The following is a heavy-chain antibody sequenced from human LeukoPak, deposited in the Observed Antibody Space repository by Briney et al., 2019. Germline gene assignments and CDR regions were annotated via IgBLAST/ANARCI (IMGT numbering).Heavy chain of an antibody. V-gene: IGHV3-21*01. CDR1: GFTFSSYS. Sequence: GGSLRLSCAASGFTFSSYSMNWVRQAPGRGLEWVSSISSRSYIYYADSVKGRFTISRDNAKNSLYLQMNSLRAEDTAVYYCARDSKQWLVPYYFDYWGQGTLVTVSS. CDR2: ISSRSYI. CDR3: ARDSKQWLVPYYFDY. D-gene: IGHD6-19*01. J-gene: IGHJ4*02.